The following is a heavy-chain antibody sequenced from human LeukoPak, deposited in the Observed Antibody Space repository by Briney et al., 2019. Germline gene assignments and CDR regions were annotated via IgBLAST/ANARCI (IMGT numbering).Heavy chain of an antibody. J-gene: IGHJ4*02. CDR2: ISSSGSTI. D-gene: IGHD2-21*02. V-gene: IGHV3-11*01. CDR1: GFTFSNAW. CDR3: ARAQTYGDSRLLLDY. Sequence: GGSLRLSCAASGFTFSNAWMSWVRQAPGKGLEWVSYISSSGSTIYYADSVKGRFTISRDNAKNSQYLQMNSLRVEDTALYYCARAQTYGDSRLLLDYWGQGTLVTVSS.